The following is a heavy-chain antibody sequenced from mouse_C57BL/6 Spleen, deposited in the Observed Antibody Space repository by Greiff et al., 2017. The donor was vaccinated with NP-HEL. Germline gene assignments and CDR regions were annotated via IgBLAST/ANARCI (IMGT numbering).Heavy chain of an antibody. CDR1: GYTFTNYW. J-gene: IGHJ3*01. CDR2: IYPGGGYT. V-gene: IGHV1-63*01. D-gene: IGHD1-1*01. Sequence: QVQLQQSGAELVRPGTSVKMSCKASGYTFTNYWIGWAKQRPGHGLEWIGDIYPGGGYTNYNEKFKGKATLTADKSSSTAYMQFSSLTSEDSAIYYCARNENYGSSYGFAYWGQGTLVTVSA. CDR3: ARNENYGSSYGFAY.